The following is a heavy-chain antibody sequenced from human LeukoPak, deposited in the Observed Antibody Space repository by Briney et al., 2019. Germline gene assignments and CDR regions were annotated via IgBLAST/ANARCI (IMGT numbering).Heavy chain of an antibody. CDR2: ISSTSTYI. D-gene: IGHD2-15*01. CDR1: GFTFNIYT. J-gene: IGHJ3*02. V-gene: IGHV3-21*01. Sequence: GGSLRLSCAASGFTFNIYTMNWVRQAPGKGLEWVSSISSTSTYIYYADSVKGRFTVSRDNAKNSLYLQMNSLRAEDTAVYYCARVIHGGDALDIWGQGTMVTVSS. CDR3: ARVIHGGDALDI.